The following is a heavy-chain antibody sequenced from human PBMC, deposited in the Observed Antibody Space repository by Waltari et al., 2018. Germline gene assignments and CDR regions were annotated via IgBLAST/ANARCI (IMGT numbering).Heavy chain of an antibody. D-gene: IGHD6-13*01. Sequence: QVQLVQSGAEVKKPGASVKVSCKASGYTFTSYDLNWVRQATGQGLEWMVLINPNYGNTCYAQMFHVRVTTTRNASMSTANMGLSSLGADDTAVYYCARDLAAAGTSYDDYWGQGTLVTVSS. CDR3: ARDLAAAGTSYDDY. CDR2: INPNYGNT. CDR1: GYTFTSYD. J-gene: IGHJ4*02. V-gene: IGHV1-8*03.